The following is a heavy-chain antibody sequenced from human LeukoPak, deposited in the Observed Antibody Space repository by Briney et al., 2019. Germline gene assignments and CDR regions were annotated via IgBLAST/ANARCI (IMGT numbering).Heavy chain of an antibody. D-gene: IGHD3-22*01. V-gene: IGHV4-4*02. J-gene: IGHJ3*02. CDR3: ARDYYDSSGYGAFDI. CDR2: IYHSGST. Sequence: SGTLSLTCAVSGGSISSSNWWSWVRQPPGKGLEWIGEIYHSGSTNYNPSLKSRVTISVDKSKNQFSLKLSSVTAADTAVYYCARDYYDSSGYGAFDIWGQGTMVTASS. CDR1: GGSISSSNW.